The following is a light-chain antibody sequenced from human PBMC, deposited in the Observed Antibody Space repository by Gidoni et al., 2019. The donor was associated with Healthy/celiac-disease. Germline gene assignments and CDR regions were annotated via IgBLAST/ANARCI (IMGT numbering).Light chain of an antibody. CDR1: QRVSSY. V-gene: IGKV3-11*01. CDR3: QQRSNWPPTS. J-gene: IGKJ2*03. CDR2: YAS. Sequence: DIVLTQSPATLSLSPGERATLSCRASQRVSSYLAWYQQKPGQATRLLIYYASNRATCIPARCSGSGSGTDFTLTISSLEPEDFAVYYCQQRSNWPPTSFGQGTKLEIK.